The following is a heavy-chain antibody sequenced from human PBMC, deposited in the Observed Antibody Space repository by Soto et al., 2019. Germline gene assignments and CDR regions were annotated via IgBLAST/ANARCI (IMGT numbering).Heavy chain of an antibody. D-gene: IGHD3-22*01. Sequence: SETLSLTCTVSGGSISSYYWSWIRQPPGKGLEWIGYIYYSGSTYYNPSLKSRVTISVDTSKNQFSLKLSSVTAADTAVYYCARAGSSGYYLSWFDPWGQGTLVTVSS. CDR2: IYYSGST. V-gene: IGHV4-59*08. J-gene: IGHJ5*02. CDR1: GGSISSYY. CDR3: ARAGSSGYYLSWFDP.